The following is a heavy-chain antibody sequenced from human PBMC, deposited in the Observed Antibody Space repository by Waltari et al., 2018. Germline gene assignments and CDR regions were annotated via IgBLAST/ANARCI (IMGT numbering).Heavy chain of an antibody. CDR3: AVGPATTY. CDR2: ISHDGSHK. D-gene: IGHD4-4*01. J-gene: IGHJ4*02. Sequence: QVRLVGSGGGVVQPGKSLRLSCVAPKSLGFSFSSSTMYWVRQAPGKGLEWVAAISHDGSHKFYIESVRGRFTISRDNSQSTLYLQLDRATTDDTAMYFCAVGPATTYWGQGTQVTVSS. V-gene: IGHV3-30*10. CDR1: KSLGFSFSSST.